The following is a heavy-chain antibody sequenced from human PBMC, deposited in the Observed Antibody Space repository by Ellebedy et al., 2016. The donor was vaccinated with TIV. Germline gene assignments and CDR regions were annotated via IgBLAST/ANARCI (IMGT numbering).Heavy chain of an antibody. D-gene: IGHD1-20*01. CDR3: ARGRGITGTTGNWFDP. CDR2: ISSSSSYI. J-gene: IGHJ5*02. V-gene: IGHV3-21*01. CDR1: GFTFSSYS. Sequence: GESLKISCAASGFTFSSYSMNWVRQAPGKGLEWVSSISSSSSYIYYADSVKGRFTISRDNAKNSLYLQMNSLRAEDTAVYYCARGRGITGTTGNWFDPWGQGTLVTVSS.